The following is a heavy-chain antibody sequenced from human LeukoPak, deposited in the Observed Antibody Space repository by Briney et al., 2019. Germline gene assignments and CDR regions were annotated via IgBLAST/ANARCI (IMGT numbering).Heavy chain of an antibody. CDR2: IYTSGST. CDR3: ARFPERFGELSWFDP. D-gene: IGHD3-10*01. J-gene: IGHJ5*02. V-gene: IGHV4-4*07. Sequence: SETLSLTCTVSGGSISSYYWSWIRQPAGKGLEWIGRIYTSGSTNYNPSLKSRVTMSVDTSKNQFSLKLSSVTAADTAVYYCARFPERFGELSWFDPWGQGTLVTVSS. CDR1: GGSISSYY.